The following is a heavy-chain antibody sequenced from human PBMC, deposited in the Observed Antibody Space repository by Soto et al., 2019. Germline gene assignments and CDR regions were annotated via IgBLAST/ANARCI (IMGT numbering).Heavy chain of an antibody. CDR1: GYTLTELS. V-gene: IGHV1-24*01. D-gene: IGHD3-3*01. CDR2: FDPEDGET. CDR3: ATRHYGFLVPPPTPIYYYVMDF. J-gene: IGHJ6*02. Sequence: ASVKVSCKVSGYTLTELSMHWVRQAPGKGLEWMGGFDPEDGETIYAQKFQGRVTMTEDTSSDTAYMELSSLRSEDTAVYYCATRHYGFLVPPPTPIYYYVMDFRGQRTTVTGSS.